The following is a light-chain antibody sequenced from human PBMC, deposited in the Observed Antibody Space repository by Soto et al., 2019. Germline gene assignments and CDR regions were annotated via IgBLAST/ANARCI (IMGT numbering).Light chain of an antibody. V-gene: IGKV3-15*01. J-gene: IGKJ1*01. CDR2: GAS. CDR1: QSVSSD. Sequence: EIVMTQSPATLSVSPGERATLSCRASQSVSSDLAWYHQKPGQAPRLLIYGASTRATGIPARFSGSGSGTEFTLSINSLQSEDFAVYYCPQYNNWPRTFGQGTKV. CDR3: PQYNNWPRT.